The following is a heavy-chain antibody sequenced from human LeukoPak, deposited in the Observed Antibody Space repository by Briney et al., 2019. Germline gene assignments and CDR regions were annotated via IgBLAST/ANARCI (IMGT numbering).Heavy chain of an antibody. D-gene: IGHD3-22*01. V-gene: IGHV3-21*04. CDR1: GFTFSSYS. CDR2: ISSSSSYI. CDR3: ARDSYYDSSSYWGYYYYYMDV. Sequence: GGSLRLSCAASGFTFSSYSMNWVRQAPGKGLEWVSSISSSSSYIYYADSVKGRFTISRDNAKNSLYLQMNSLRAEDTAVYYCARDSYYDSSSYWGYYYYYMDVWGKGTTVTTSS. J-gene: IGHJ6*03.